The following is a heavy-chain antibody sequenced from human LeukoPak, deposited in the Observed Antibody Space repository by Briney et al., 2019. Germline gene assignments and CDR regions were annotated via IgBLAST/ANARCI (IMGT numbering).Heavy chain of an antibody. J-gene: IGHJ4*02. V-gene: IGHV4-59*12. CDR1: GGSISSYY. CDR2: IYYSGST. D-gene: IGHD3-10*01. CDR3: ARDDYYYGSGLDY. Sequence: PSETLSLTCTVSGGSISSYYWGWIRQPPGKGLEWIGYIYYSGSTNYNPSLKSRVTMSVDTSKNQFSLKLSSVTAADTAVYYCARDDYYYGSGLDYWGQGTLVTVSS.